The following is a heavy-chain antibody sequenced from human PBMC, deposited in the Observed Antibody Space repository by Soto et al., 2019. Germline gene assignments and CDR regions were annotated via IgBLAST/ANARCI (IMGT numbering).Heavy chain of an antibody. Sequence: SETLSLTCTVSGGSISNSYWNWIRQPPGKGLEWIGFIYYTGSTLYNPSLESRVTMSVDTSKNQFSLKLKSVTAADTAMYFCASFPVNPGRDSSTVFDYWGQGALVTVSS. CDR1: GGSISNSY. V-gene: IGHV4-59*08. D-gene: IGHD2-2*01. CDR2: IYYTGST. J-gene: IGHJ4*02. CDR3: ASFPVNPGRDSSTVFDY.